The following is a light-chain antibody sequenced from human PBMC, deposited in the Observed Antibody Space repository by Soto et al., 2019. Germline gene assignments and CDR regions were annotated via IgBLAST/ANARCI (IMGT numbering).Light chain of an antibody. CDR1: NIGSKS. J-gene: IGLJ7*01. Sequence: SYELAQAPSVSVAPGQTARITCGGDNIGSKSVHWYQQKPGQAPVLVIYDDSDRPSGIPERFSGSNSGTTATLTISRVEARDEADFYCQVWDPGLDHRGVFGGGTQLTVL. V-gene: IGLV3-21*02. CDR3: QVWDPGLDHRGV. CDR2: DDS.